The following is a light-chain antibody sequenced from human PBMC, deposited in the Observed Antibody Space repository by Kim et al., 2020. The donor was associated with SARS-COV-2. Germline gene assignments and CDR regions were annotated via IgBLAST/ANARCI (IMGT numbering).Light chain of an antibody. CDR3: QVWDSRSDHWV. V-gene: IGLV3-21*04. Sequence: APGGTARISCGGDNIGSRSVHWYQQKPGQAPVLVISYDKDRPSGIPERISGSTSGNTATLIISKVEAGDEADFYCQVWDSRSDHWVFGGGTKVTVL. J-gene: IGLJ3*02. CDR1: NIGSRS. CDR2: YDK.